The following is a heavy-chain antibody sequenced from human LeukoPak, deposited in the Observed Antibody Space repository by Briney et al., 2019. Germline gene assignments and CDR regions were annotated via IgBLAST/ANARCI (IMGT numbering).Heavy chain of an antibody. CDR1: GFTFSNFG. CDR3: ASHYGSGSNKWLDP. D-gene: IGHD3-10*01. V-gene: IGHV3-23*01. CDR2: ISESGDAT. J-gene: IGHJ5*02. Sequence: GGSLRLSCLASGFTFSNFGMSWVRHTPGKGLEWVSAISESGDATFYADSVQGRFTISRDNSKNTLYLQMNSLGADDTAVYYCASHYGSGSNKWLDPWGQGTLVTVSS.